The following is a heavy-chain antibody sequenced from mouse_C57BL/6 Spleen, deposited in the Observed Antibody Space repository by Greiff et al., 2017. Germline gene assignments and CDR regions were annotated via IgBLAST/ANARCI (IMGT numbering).Heavy chain of an antibody. V-gene: IGHV1-36*01. CDR2: VYPYNGGT. CDR1: GFTFTDYY. Sequence: VQLQQSGPVLVKPGPSVKISCKASGFTFTDYYMHWVKQSHGKSLEWIGLVYPYNGGTSYNQKFKGKATFTVDKSSSTAYMELNSLTSEDSAVYYCARSFYDGYFWFAYWGQGTLVTVSA. J-gene: IGHJ3*01. CDR3: ARSFYDGYFWFAY. D-gene: IGHD2-3*01.